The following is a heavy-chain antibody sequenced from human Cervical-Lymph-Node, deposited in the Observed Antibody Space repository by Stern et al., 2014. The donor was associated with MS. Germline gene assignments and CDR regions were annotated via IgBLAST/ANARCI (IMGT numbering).Heavy chain of an antibody. Sequence: VQLVESGPGLVKPSETLSLTCTVSGGSISSYYWSWIRQPPGKGLEWIGYIYYSGSTNYNPSLKSRVTISVDTSKNQFSLKLSSVTAADTAVYYCARDSYDSTHFDYWGQGTLVTVSS. D-gene: IGHD3-22*01. CDR1: GGSISSYY. J-gene: IGHJ4*02. CDR3: ARDSYDSTHFDY. CDR2: IYYSGST. V-gene: IGHV4-59*01.